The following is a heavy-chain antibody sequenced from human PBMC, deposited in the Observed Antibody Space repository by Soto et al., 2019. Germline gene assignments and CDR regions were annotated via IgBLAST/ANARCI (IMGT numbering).Heavy chain of an antibody. CDR2: IYSGGST. Sequence: ETLSLTCAVSGGSISSSNYRSWVRPAPGKGLEWVSVIYSGGSTYYADSVKGRFSISRDNSKNTLYLQMSSLRAEDTAVYYCARDRPEWFPRAIYYGMDVWGQGTTVTVSS. J-gene: IGHJ6*02. CDR1: GGSISSSNY. D-gene: IGHD3-3*01. V-gene: IGHV3-53*01. CDR3: ARDRPEWFPRAIYYGMDV.